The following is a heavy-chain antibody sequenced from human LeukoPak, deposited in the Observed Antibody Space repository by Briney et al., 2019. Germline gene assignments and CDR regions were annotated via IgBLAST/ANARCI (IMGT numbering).Heavy chain of an antibody. J-gene: IGHJ6*03. Sequence: AASVKVSCKASGGTFSSYAISWVRQAPGQGLEWMGGIIPIFGTANYAQKFQGRVTITADESTSTAYMELSSLRSEDTAVYYCARDNWAIFGAVRPHGYYYYMDVWGKGTTVTVSS. D-gene: IGHD3-3*01. CDR3: ARDNWAIFGAVRPHGYYYYMDV. CDR2: IIPIFGTA. V-gene: IGHV1-69*13. CDR1: GGTFSSYA.